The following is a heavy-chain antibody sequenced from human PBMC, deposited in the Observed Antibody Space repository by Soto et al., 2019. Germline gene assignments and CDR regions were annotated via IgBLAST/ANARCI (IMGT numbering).Heavy chain of an antibody. CDR1: GGTFSNYA. CDR2: IIPLFGTA. CDR3: ARPVEMATISRSYLFY. J-gene: IGHJ4*02. D-gene: IGHD5-12*01. Sequence: QVQLVQSGAEVKKPGSSVKVSCKASGGTFSNYAINWVRQAPGQGLEWMGGIIPLFGTANYAQKFQGRVTITADESTSTAYLDLRSLRSEDTAVYYCARPVEMATISRSYLFYWCQGTLVTVSS. V-gene: IGHV1-69*01.